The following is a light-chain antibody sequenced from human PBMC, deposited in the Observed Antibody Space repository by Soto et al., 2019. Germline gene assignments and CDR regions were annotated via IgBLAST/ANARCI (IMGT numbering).Light chain of an antibody. V-gene: IGLV1-40*01. CDR2: GNS. J-gene: IGLJ2*01. Sequence: QPVLTQPPSVSGAPGQRVTISCTGSSSNIGAGYDVHWYQQLPGTAPKLLIYGNSNRPSGVPDRFSGSKSGTSASLAITGLQAEDGADYYCQSYDSSLSAHVVFGGGTKVTVL. CDR3: QSYDSSLSAHVV. CDR1: SSNIGAGYD.